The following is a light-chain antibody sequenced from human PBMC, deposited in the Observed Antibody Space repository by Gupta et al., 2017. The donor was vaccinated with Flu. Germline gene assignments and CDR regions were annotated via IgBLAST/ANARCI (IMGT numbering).Light chain of an antibody. Sequence: QSVLTQPPSVSAAPGQKVTISCSGSSSNVGNNYVSWYQQLPGAAPKLLIYDNNKRPLGIPDRFSASKSGTSATLGITGLQTGDGAEYYCGTWDSSLSVWVFGGGTQLTVL. CDR2: DNN. V-gene: IGLV1-51*01. CDR1: SSNVGNNY. CDR3: GTWDSSLSVWV. J-gene: IGLJ3*02.